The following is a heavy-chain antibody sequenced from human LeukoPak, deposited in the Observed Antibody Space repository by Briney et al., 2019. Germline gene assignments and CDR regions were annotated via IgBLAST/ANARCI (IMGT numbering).Heavy chain of an antibody. CDR3: AVGTKGLYYMDV. J-gene: IGHJ6*03. D-gene: IGHD2-8*01. CDR1: GFTFSSYE. V-gene: IGHV3-48*03. CDR2: ISTSGSTI. Sequence: GGSLRLSCAASGFTFSSYEMNWVRQAPGKGLDWVSYISTSGSTIYYADSVKGRFTISRDNAKNSLYLQMNSLRAEDTAVYYCAVGTKGLYYMDVWGKGTTVTISS.